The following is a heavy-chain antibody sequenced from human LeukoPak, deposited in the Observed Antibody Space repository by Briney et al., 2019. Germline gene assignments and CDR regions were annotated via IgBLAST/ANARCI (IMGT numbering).Heavy chain of an antibody. CDR2: IIPIFGTA. V-gene: IGHV1-69*13. D-gene: IGHD3-22*01. CDR3: ATMGYYYDSSQLGSFDY. Sequence: ASVKVSCKASGGTFSSHTINWVRQAPGQGLEWMGGIIPIFGTANYAQKFQGRVTITAVESTSTAYMEVSSLRSEDTAVYYCATMGYYYDSSQLGSFDYWGQGTLVTVSS. CDR1: GGTFSSHT. J-gene: IGHJ4*02.